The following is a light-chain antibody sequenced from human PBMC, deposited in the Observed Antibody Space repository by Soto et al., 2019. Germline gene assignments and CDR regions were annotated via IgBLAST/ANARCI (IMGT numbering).Light chain of an antibody. CDR1: QSVLYCSNNKNY. V-gene: IGKV4-1*01. CDR2: WAS. CDR3: QQYYNTPCT. J-gene: IGKJ1*01. Sequence: DIVMTQSPDSLAVSLGERATINCKSSQSVLYCSNNKNYLAWYQQKPGQPPKLLIYWASTRESGVPDRFSGSGSGTDFTLTISSLQAEDVAVYYCQQYYNTPCTFGQGTKVEIK.